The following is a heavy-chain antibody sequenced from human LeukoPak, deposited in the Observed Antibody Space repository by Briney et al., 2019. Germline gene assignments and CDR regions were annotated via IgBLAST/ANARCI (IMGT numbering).Heavy chain of an antibody. Sequence: GGSLRLSCAASGFSFVGYAMTWVRQAPGKGLEWVSSITYNGAATYYLDSVKARFTISRDNSRSTLYLQMDSLTAEDTALYYCAKDGLYFDGSTHIYYFDSWGQGTLVAVSS. CDR3: AKDGLYFDGSTHIYYFDS. CDR2: ITYNGAAT. V-gene: IGHV3-23*01. CDR1: GFSFVGYA. D-gene: IGHD3-9*01. J-gene: IGHJ4*02.